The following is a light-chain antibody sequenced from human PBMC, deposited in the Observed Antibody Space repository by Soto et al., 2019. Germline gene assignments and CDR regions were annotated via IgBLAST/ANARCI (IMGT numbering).Light chain of an antibody. Sequence: QSVLTQPPSVSAAPGQKVTISCSGSSSNIGGNSVSWYHQLPGTAPKLLIYDDNKRPSGIPDRFSGSKSGTSATLGITGFQTGDEADYYCGSWDSSRSADVFGTGKKVTVL. CDR1: SSNIGGNS. V-gene: IGLV1-51*01. J-gene: IGLJ1*01. CDR2: DDN. CDR3: GSWDSSRSADV.